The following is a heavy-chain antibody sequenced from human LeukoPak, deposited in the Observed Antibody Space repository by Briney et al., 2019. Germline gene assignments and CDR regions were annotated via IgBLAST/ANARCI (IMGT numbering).Heavy chain of an antibody. J-gene: IGHJ4*02. CDR3: ARVAEVVGVDY. CDR1: GGSFSSYY. V-gene: IGHV4-34*01. Sequence: SETLSLTCAVYGGSFSSYYWSWIRQPPGKGLEWIGEIYHSGSTNYNPSLKSRVTISVDKSKNQFSLKLSSVTAADTAVYYCARVAEVVGVDYWGQGTLVTVSS. CDR2: IYHSGST. D-gene: IGHD2-15*01.